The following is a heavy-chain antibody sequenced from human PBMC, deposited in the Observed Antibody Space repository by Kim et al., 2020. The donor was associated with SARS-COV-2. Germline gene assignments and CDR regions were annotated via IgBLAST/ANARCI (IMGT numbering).Heavy chain of an antibody. CDR3: AKDGALLWFGELASPYFYYYGMDV. Sequence: GGSLRLSCAASGFTFSSYAMSWVRQAPGKGLEWVSAISGSGGRTYYADSVKGRFTISRDNSKNTLYLQMNSLRAEDTAVYYCAKDGALLWFGELASPYFYYYGMDVWGQGTTVTVSS. CDR2: ISGSGGRT. J-gene: IGHJ6*02. V-gene: IGHV3-23*01. D-gene: IGHD3-10*01. CDR1: GFTFSSYA.